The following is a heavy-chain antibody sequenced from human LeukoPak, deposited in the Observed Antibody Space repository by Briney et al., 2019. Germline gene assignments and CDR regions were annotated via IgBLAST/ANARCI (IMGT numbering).Heavy chain of an antibody. CDR3: ARGASYYYDSSGYYGAFDI. V-gene: IGHV4-34*01. CDR2: INHSGST. D-gene: IGHD3-22*01. CDR1: GGSFSGYY. Sequence: PSETLSLTCAVYGGSFSGYYWSWIRQPPGKGLEWIGEINHSGSTNYNPSLKSRVTISVDTSKNQFSLKLSSVTAADTAVYYCARGASYYYDSSGYYGAFDIWGQGTMVTGSS. J-gene: IGHJ3*02.